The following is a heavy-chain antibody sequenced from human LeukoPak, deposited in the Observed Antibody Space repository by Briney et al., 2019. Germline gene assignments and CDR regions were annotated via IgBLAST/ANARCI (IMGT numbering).Heavy chain of an antibody. D-gene: IGHD1-20*01. V-gene: IGHV3-30*02. J-gene: IGHJ4*02. Sequence: GGSLRLSCAASGITFSSSGMHWVRQAPGEGLEWVAYIGYNGLNKYYADSVKGRFTISRDDSKNTVLLQMSSLRAAGTALYSCARDLSGKYYIAYWGQGTLVTVSS. CDR3: ARDLSGKYYIAY. CDR2: IGYNGLNK. CDR1: GITFSSSG.